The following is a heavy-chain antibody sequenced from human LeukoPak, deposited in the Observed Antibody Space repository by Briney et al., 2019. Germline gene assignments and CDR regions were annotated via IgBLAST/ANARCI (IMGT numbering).Heavy chain of an antibody. CDR3: AKNDYYSSGSYYNWFDP. D-gene: IGHD3-10*01. Sequence: PGGSLRLSCAASGFTFSRFWMSWVRQAPGKGLEWVSTISGSGGSTDYADSVKGRFTISRNNSKDTLYLQMNSLRAEDTAVYYCAKNDYYSSGSYYNWFDPWGQGTLVTVSS. J-gene: IGHJ5*02. CDR1: GFTFSRFW. CDR2: ISGSGGST. V-gene: IGHV3-23*01.